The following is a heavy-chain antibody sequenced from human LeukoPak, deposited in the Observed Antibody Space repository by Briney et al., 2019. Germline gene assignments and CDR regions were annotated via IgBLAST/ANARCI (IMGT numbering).Heavy chain of an antibody. CDR2: IIPIFGTA. V-gene: IGHV1-69*05. D-gene: IGHD3-9*01. CDR3: ARDYDSRFRYFDINYYYYVDV. J-gene: IGHJ6*03. Sequence: GASVKVSCKASGGTFSSYAISWVRQAPGQGLEWMGGIIPIFGTANYAQKFQGRVTITTDESTSTAYMELSSLRSEDTAVYYCARDYDSRFRYFDINYYYYVDVWGKGTTVTVSS. CDR1: GGTFSSYA.